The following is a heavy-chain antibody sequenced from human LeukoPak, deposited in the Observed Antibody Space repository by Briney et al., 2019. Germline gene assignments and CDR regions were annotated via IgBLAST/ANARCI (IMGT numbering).Heavy chain of an antibody. J-gene: IGHJ4*02. D-gene: IGHD3-3*01. CDR1: GFTFSGYV. V-gene: IGHV3-23*01. CDR3: ARVVRFLEWNLDY. Sequence: GGSLRLSCAASGFTFSGYVMTWVRQPPGKGLQWVADISGSGGSTYYADSVKGRFSISRDNSKNTLYLQMNSLRAEDTAVYYCARVVRFLEWNLDYWGQGTLVTVSS. CDR2: ISGSGGST.